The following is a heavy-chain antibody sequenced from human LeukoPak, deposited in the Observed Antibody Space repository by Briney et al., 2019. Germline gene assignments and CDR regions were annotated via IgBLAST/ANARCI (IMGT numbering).Heavy chain of an antibody. CDR2: INPSGGST. Sequence: GASVKVSCKASGYTFTSQYVHWVRQAPGRGLEWMGIINPSGGSTRYAQKFQGRVTMTRNTSISTAYMELSSLRSEDTAVYYCARSSTMIVVDYYFDYWGQGTLVTVSS. V-gene: IGHV1-46*01. J-gene: IGHJ4*02. CDR1: GYTFTSQY. CDR3: ARSSTMIVVDYYFDY. D-gene: IGHD3-22*01.